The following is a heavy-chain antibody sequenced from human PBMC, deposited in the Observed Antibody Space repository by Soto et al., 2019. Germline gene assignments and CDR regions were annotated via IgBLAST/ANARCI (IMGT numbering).Heavy chain of an antibody. J-gene: IGHJ4*02. D-gene: IGHD6-13*01. CDR2: TYYRSTWGN. CDR3: ARQIAATGTSGTFDY. CDR1: GDTVSSSSAA. Sequence: QVQLQQSGPGLVKPSQTLSLTCAISGDTVSSSSAAWTWIRQSPSRGLEWLGRTYYRSTWGNDYAKSVNIRITINPDTSNNKFTLHLNSVTPEATAVYYCARQIAATGTSGTFDYWGQGTLVTVSS. V-gene: IGHV6-1*01.